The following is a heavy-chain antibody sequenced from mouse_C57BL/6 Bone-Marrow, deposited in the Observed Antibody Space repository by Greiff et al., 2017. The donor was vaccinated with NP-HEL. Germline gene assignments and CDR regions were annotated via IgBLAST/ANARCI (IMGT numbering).Heavy chain of an antibody. CDR3: ARPNYYGSSWDWYFEV. CDR2: ISSGGSYT. D-gene: IGHD1-1*01. V-gene: IGHV5-6*01. Sequence: EVKLMESGGDLVKPGGSLKLSCAASGFTFSSYGMSWVRQTPDKRLEWVATISSGGSYTYYPDSVKGRFTISRDNAKNTLYLQMSSLKSEDTAMYYCARPNYYGSSWDWYFEVWGTGTTVTVSS. J-gene: IGHJ1*03. CDR1: GFTFSSYG.